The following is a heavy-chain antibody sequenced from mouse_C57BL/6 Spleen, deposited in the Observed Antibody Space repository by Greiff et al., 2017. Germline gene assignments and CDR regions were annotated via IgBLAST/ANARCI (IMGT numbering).Heavy chain of an antibody. V-gene: IGHV1-53*01. CDR3: AKVAWVYFCY. D-gene: IGHD1-1*02. CDR1: GYTFTSYW. Sequence: VQLQQPGPELVKPGASVKLSCKASGYTFTSYWMPWVKQRPGQGLEWIGNITPSNGGTNCNEKFKSKDTLTVDKSSSTAYMQLGSLTSEDSAVYYGAKVAWVYFCYWGQGTTLTVAS. J-gene: IGHJ2*01. CDR2: ITPSNGGT.